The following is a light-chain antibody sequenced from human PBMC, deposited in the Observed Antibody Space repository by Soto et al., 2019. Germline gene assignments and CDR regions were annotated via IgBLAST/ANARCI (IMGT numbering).Light chain of an antibody. Sequence: DIQMTQSPSTLPACVRDRVTITCRASQNIRNWLAWYQQKPGKAPNPLIYDASSLKSGVPARFSGSGSGTEFTLAISSLQPDDFAIYYCQQYNIYPWTFGQGTKVDI. CDR3: QQYNIYPWT. V-gene: IGKV1-5*01. CDR1: QNIRNW. CDR2: DAS. J-gene: IGKJ1*01.